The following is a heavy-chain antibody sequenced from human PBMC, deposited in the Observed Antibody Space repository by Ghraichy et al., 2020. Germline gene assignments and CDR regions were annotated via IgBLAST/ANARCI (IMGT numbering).Heavy chain of an antibody. V-gene: IGHV3-15*01. J-gene: IGHJ4*02. CDR2: IKSKADGGTT. CDR3: TSVGDTYGSGY. Sequence: GGSLRPSCTASGFIFTTAWLTWVRQAPGKGLDWVGRIKSKADGGTTDYGAAVKGRFTISRDDSRSTVFLQMNSLRSEDTAVYYCTSVGDTYGSGYWGQGTLVTVSS. D-gene: IGHD3-10*01. CDR1: GFIFTTAW.